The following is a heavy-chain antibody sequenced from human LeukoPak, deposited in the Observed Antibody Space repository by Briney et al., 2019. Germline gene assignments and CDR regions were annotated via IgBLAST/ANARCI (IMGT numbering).Heavy chain of an antibody. CDR1: GGTFSSYA. CDR3: ARLDIAYYDDSSGINDAFDI. CDR2: ILPVFGTA. D-gene: IGHD3-22*01. V-gene: IGHV1-69*05. Sequence: AASVKVSCKASGGTFSSYAISWVRQAPGQGLEWMGRILPVFGTANYAQKFQGRVTITTDASTSAAYMELSSLRSEDTAVYYCARLDIAYYDDSSGINDAFDIWGQGTMVTVSS. J-gene: IGHJ3*02.